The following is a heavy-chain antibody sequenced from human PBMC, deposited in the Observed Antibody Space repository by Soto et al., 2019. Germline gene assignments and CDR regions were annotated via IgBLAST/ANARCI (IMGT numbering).Heavy chain of an antibody. V-gene: IGHV3-9*01. CDR3: ARGRGGNYGRYYFDY. J-gene: IGHJ4*02. Sequence: EVQLVESGGGLVQPGRSLRLSCAASGFTFDDYAMHWVRQVPGKGLEWVSGISWNSGNIGYADSVKGQFTIFRDNVKHSLYLQMNSVRAEDTAFYYCARGRGGNYGRYYFDYWGQGTLVTVSS. D-gene: IGHD1-26*01. CDR2: ISWNSGNI. CDR1: GFTFDDYA.